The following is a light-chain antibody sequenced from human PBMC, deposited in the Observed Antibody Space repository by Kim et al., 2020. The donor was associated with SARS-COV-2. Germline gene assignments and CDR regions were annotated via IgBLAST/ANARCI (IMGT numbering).Light chain of an antibody. J-gene: IGLJ1*01. CDR2: DVS. V-gene: IGLV2-14*03. CDR3: TSYTGDTTV. Sequence: YVAWYQQHPDNAPKLTIYDVSKRPSGVSDRFSGFKSGNTASLTISGLQAEDEAHYFCTSYTGDTTVFGPGTKVTVL. CDR1: Y.